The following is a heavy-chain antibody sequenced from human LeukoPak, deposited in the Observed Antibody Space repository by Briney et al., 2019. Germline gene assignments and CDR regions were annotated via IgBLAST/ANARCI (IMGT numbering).Heavy chain of an antibody. D-gene: IGHD5-24*01. CDR2: ISGSGGST. CDR3: AKVEMATIVFDY. J-gene: IGHJ4*02. CDR1: GFTFSSYA. Sequence: PGGSLRLSCAASGFTFSSYAMSWVRQAPGKGLEWVSAISGSGGSTYNADSVKGRFTISRDNSKNTLYLQMNSLRAEDTAVYYCAKVEMATIVFDYWGQGTLVTVSS. V-gene: IGHV3-23*01.